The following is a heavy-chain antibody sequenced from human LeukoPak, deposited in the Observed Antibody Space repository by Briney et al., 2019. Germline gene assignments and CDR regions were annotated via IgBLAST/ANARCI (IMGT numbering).Heavy chain of an antibody. CDR2: INHSGST. V-gene: IGHV4-34*01. J-gene: IGHJ4*02. D-gene: IGHD1-26*01. CDR3: ARDGIVGASWAYFDY. CDR1: GGSFSGYY. Sequence: SETLSLTCAVYGGSFSGYYWSWIRQPPGKGLEWIGEINHSGSTNYNPSLKSRVTISVDTSKNQFSLKLSSVTAADTAVYYCARDGIVGASWAYFDYWGQGTLVTVSS.